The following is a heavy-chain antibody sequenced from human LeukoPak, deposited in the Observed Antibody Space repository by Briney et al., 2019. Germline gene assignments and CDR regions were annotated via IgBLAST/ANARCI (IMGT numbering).Heavy chain of an antibody. CDR3: AHLGQWLAQFDY. D-gene: IGHD6-19*01. V-gene: IGHV3-23*01. J-gene: IGHJ4*02. CDR1: GFTFTNYA. CDR2: VSGSGDNT. Sequence: GGSLRLSCVASGFTFTNYAMSWVRQAPGEGLEWVSSVSGSGDNTYYADSAKGRFTISRDNSEKTLYLQMNSLRAEDTAIYYCAHLGQWLAQFDYWGQGTLVTVSS.